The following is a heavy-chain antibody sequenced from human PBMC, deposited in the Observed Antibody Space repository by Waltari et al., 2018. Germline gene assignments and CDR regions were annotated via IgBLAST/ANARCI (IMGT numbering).Heavy chain of an antibody. Sequence: EVQLLESGGGLVQPGGSLRLSCVASGLTLSRYTMSWVRQAQGKGREWVSSIGGSGISTYYADSVKGRFTISRDNSKDTLYLQINSLRAEDTAVYYCAKDIAPAGTRYFDYWGQGTLVTVSS. CDR2: IGGSGIST. J-gene: IGHJ4*02. V-gene: IGHV3-23*01. CDR1: GLTLSRYT. CDR3: AKDIAPAGTRYFDY. D-gene: IGHD6-13*01.